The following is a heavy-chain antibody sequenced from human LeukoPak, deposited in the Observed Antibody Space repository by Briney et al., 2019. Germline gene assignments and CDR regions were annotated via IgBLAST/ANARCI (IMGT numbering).Heavy chain of an antibody. D-gene: IGHD1-26*01. CDR2: INHSGST. J-gene: IGHJ4*02. CDR3: AKSGGYGLIDY. V-gene: IGHV4-34*01. CDR1: GGSFSGYY. Sequence: SETLSLTCAVYGGSFSGYYWSWIRQPPGKGLEWIGEINHSGSTNCNPSLKSRVTISVDTSKNQFSLRLNSVTAADTAMYYCAKSGGYGLIDYWGQGTLVTVSS.